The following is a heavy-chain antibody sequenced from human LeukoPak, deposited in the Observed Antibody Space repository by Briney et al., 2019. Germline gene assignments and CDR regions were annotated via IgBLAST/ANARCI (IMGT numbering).Heavy chain of an antibody. CDR3: ARDSSTVTTGEGYFDY. CDR2: ISAYNGNT. Sequence: ASVKVSCKASGYTFTSYGISWVRQAPGQGLEWMGWISAYNGNTNYAQKLQGRVTMTTDTSTSTAYMELSSLRSEDTAVYYCARDSSTVTTGEGYFDYWGQGTLVTVSS. D-gene: IGHD4-17*01. V-gene: IGHV1-18*01. CDR1: GYTFTSYG. J-gene: IGHJ4*02.